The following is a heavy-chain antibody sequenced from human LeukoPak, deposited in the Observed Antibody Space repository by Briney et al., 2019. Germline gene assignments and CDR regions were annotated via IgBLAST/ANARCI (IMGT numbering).Heavy chain of an antibody. J-gene: IGHJ6*03. V-gene: IGHV5-51*01. CDR2: IYPGDSDT. CDR1: GYSFTSYW. Sequence: GESLKISCKGSGYSFTSYWIGWVRQMPGKGLEWMGIIYPGDSDTRYSPSFQGQVTISADKSISTAYLQWSSLKASDTAMYYCARSSPSRLYYYYYMDVWGKGTTVTVSS. CDR3: ARSSPSRLYYYYYMDV. D-gene: IGHD6-25*01.